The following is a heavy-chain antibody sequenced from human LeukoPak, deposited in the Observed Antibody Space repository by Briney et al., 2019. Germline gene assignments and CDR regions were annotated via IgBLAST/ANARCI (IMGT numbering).Heavy chain of an antibody. CDR3: ARTTTPHYYGSGSYALDY. D-gene: IGHD3-10*01. CDR2: ISYDGSNK. CDR1: GFTFSTYA. Sequence: GGSLRLSCAASGFTFSTYAMHWVRQGPGKGLEWVAVISYDGSNKYYADSVKGRFTISRDNSKNTLYLQMSSLSAEDTAVYYCARTTTPHYYGSGSYALDYWGQGTLVTVPS. V-gene: IGHV3-30-3*01. J-gene: IGHJ4*02.